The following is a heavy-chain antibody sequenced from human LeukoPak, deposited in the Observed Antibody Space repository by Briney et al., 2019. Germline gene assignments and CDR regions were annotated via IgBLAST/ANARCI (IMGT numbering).Heavy chain of an antibody. V-gene: IGHV4-38-2*02. J-gene: IGHJ4*02. Sequence: SETLSLTCTVSGYSISSAYYWGWIRQPPGKGLEWIGSIYHSGSTYYNPSLKSRVTISVDTSKNQFSLKLSSVTAADTAVYYCARANQLLRRAFDYWGQGTLVTVSS. D-gene: IGHD2-2*01. CDR3: ARANQLLRRAFDY. CDR2: IYHSGST. CDR1: GYSISSAYY.